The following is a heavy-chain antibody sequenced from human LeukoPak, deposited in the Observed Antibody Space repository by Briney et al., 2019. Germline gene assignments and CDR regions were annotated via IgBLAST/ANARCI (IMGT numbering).Heavy chain of an antibody. CDR1: GGSISSSSYY. CDR2: VYYSGST. Sequence: NPSETLSLTCTVSGGSISSSSYYWGWIRQPPGKGLEWIGSVYYSGSTYYNPSLKSRVTISVDTSKNQFSLKLSSVTAADTAVYYCARDWQLVYYYGMDVWGQGTTVTVSS. J-gene: IGHJ6*02. D-gene: IGHD6-13*01. V-gene: IGHV4-39*07. CDR3: ARDWQLVYYYGMDV.